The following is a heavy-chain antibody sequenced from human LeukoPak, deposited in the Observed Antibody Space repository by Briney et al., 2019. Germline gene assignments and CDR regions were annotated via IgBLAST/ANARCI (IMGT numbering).Heavy chain of an antibody. CDR1: GYTLTELS. CDR2: FDPEDGET. Sequence: ASVKVSCKVSGYTLTELSMHWVRQAPGKGLEWMGGFDPEDGETIYAQKFQGRVTMTEDTSTDTAYMELSSLRSEDTAVYYCATVSLRFGVDDYFDYWGQGTLVTVSS. J-gene: IGHJ4*02. D-gene: IGHD3-3*01. V-gene: IGHV1-24*01. CDR3: ATVSLRFGVDDYFDY.